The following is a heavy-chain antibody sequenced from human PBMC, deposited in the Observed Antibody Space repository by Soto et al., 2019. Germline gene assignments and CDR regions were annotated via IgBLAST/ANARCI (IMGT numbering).Heavy chain of an antibody. Sequence: SVNVSCKASGGTFSSYAISWVRQAPGQGLEWMGGIIPMFGTANYAQRFQGRVTITADESTRTAYMEVNSLRSEDTAVYYCARSGIVVVLAAGPLVNYNGMDAWGQGTTVTVSS. CDR1: GGTFSSYA. V-gene: IGHV1-69*13. D-gene: IGHD2-15*01. J-gene: IGHJ6*02. CDR2: IIPMFGTA. CDR3: ARSGIVVVLAAGPLVNYNGMDA.